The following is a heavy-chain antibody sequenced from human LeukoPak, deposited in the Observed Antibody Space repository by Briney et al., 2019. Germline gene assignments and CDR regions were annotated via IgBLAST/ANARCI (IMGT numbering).Heavy chain of an antibody. CDR1: GGSISSYY. CDR3: ARGVSDWDWYFDL. Sequence: PSETLSLTCTVSGGSISSYYWSWIRQPPGKGLEWIGYIYYSGSTNYNPSLKSRVTISVDTSKNQFSLKLSPVTAADTAVYYCARGVSDWDWYFDLWGRGTLVTVSS. CDR2: IYYSGST. J-gene: IGHJ2*01. D-gene: IGHD3-9*01. V-gene: IGHV4-59*01.